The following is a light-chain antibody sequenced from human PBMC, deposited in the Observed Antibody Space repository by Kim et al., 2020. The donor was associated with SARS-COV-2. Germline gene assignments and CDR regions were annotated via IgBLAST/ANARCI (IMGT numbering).Light chain of an antibody. CDR2: QDS. V-gene: IGLV3-1*01. CDR3: QAWDSCNVV. CDR1: KLGDKY. Sequence: SYELTQPPSVSVSPGQTASITCSGDKLGDKYACWYQQKPGQSPVLVIYQDSKRPSGIPERFSGSNSGNTATLTISGTQAMDEADYYCQAWDSCNVVFGGGTQLTVL. J-gene: IGLJ2*01.